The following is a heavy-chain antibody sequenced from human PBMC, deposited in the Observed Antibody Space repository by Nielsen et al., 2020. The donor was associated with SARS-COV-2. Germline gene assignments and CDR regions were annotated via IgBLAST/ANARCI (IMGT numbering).Heavy chain of an antibody. CDR2: ISYDGSNK. D-gene: IGHD3-10*01. CDR3: AKDASYYGSGSYSLSYFDY. Sequence: GGSLRLSCAASGFTFSSYGMHWVRQAPGKGLEWVAVISYDGSNKYYADSVKGRFTISRDNSKNTLYLQMNSLRAEDTAVYYCAKDASYYGSGSYSLSYFDYWGQGTLVTVSS. CDR1: GFTFSSYG. J-gene: IGHJ4*02. V-gene: IGHV3-30*18.